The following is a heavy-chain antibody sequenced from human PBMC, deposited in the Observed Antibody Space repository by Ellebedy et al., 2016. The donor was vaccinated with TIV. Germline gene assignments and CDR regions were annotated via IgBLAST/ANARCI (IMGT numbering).Heavy chain of an antibody. CDR1: GFTVSSNY. CDR3: AIADYYYYMDV. Sequence: GGSLRLXCAASGFTVSSNYMSWVRQAPGKGLEWVSVIYSGGSTYYADSVKGRFTISRDNSKNTLYLQMNSLRAEDTAVYYCAIADYYYYMDVWGKGTTVTVSS. CDR2: IYSGGST. V-gene: IGHV3-53*01. J-gene: IGHJ6*03.